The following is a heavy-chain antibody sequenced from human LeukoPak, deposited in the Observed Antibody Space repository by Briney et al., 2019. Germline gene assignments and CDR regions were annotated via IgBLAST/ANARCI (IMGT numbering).Heavy chain of an antibody. J-gene: IGHJ5*02. CDR3: ARGDYYGSPKVVAA. D-gene: IGHD3-10*01. Sequence: GASVKVSCKVSGYIFSTYYIHWMRQAPGQGLEWMGWMNPNTGGTTYAQNFQGRVTMTRDTSISTAYMQLSRLRFDDTAVYYCARGDYYGSPKVVAAWGQGTLVTVSS. V-gene: IGHV1-2*02. CDR1: GYIFSTYY. CDR2: MNPNTGGT.